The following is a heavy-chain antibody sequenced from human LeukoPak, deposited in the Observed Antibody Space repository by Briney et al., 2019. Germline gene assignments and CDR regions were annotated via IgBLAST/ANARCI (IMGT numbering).Heavy chain of an antibody. Sequence: GASVKVSRMVSGYTLTELSMHWVRQAPGKGLEWMGGFDPEDGETIYAQKFQGRVTMTEDTSTDTAYMEPSSLRSEDTAVYYCATSRGRRLRNWFDPWGQGTLVTVSS. V-gene: IGHV1-24*01. CDR3: ATSRGRRLRNWFDP. CDR1: GYTLTELS. D-gene: IGHD3-10*01. J-gene: IGHJ5*02. CDR2: FDPEDGET.